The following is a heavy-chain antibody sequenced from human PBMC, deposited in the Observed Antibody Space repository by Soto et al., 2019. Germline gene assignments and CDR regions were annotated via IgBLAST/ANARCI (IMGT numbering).Heavy chain of an antibody. V-gene: IGHV3-48*02. D-gene: IGHD3-16*01. CDR1: GFTFSSYS. Sequence: EVQVVESGGGLVQPGGSLRLSCAASGFTFSSYSMNWVHQAPGKGLEWVSYISSSSSTIYYADSVKGRFTISRDNAKNSLHLQMNSLRDEETAVYYCSRDTSSWGGDYWGQGTLVTVSS. J-gene: IGHJ4*02. CDR3: SRDTSSWGGDY. CDR2: ISSSSSTI.